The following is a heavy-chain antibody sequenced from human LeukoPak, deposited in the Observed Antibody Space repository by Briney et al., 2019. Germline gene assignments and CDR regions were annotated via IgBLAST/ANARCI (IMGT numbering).Heavy chain of an antibody. CDR1: GYTFTSYG. V-gene: IGHV1-18*01. D-gene: IGHD3-22*01. J-gene: IGHJ4*02. CDR3: ARAGRVVISPFDY. CDR2: ISAYNGNT. Sequence: GASVKVSCKASGYTFTSYGISWVRQAPGQGLEWMGWISAYNGNTNYAQKLQGRVTITTDESTSTAYMELSSLRSEDTAVYYCARAGRVVISPFDYWGQGTLVTVSS.